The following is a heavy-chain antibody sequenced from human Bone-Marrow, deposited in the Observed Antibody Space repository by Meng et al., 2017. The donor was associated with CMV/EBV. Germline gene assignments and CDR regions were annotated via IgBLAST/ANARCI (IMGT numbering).Heavy chain of an antibody. CDR1: GFTFSSYG. J-gene: IGHJ4*02. V-gene: IGHV3-30*02. Sequence: GESLKISCAASGFTFSSYGMHWVRQAPGKGLEWVALIWYDGSNKYYADSVKGRFTISRDNSKNTLYLQMNSLRAEDTAVYYCAKAQRRYCSSTSCRGFDYWGQGTLVTVSS. D-gene: IGHD2-2*01. CDR3: AKAQRRYCSSTSCRGFDY. CDR2: IWYDGSNK.